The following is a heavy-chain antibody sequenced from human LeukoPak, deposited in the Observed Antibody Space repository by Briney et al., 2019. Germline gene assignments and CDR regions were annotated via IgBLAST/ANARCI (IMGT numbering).Heavy chain of an antibody. Sequence: GGSLRLSCAASGFIFSSYAMHWVRQAPGKGLEWVAFIRFDGNNKYYADSVKGRFTISRDNSKNTLYLQMNSLRAEDTAVYYCAKSGYGDYTFDYWGQGTLVAVSS. CDR3: AKSGYGDYTFDY. CDR1: GFIFSSYA. CDR2: IRFDGNNK. V-gene: IGHV3-30*02. D-gene: IGHD4-17*01. J-gene: IGHJ4*02.